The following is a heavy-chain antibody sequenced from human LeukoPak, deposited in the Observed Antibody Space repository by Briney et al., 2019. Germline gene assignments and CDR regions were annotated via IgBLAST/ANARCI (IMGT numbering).Heavy chain of an antibody. CDR1: GFTFSSYG. V-gene: IGHV3-30*02. Sequence: PGGSLRLSCAASGFTFSSYGMHWVRQAPGKGLEWVAFIRYDGSNKYYADSVKGRFTISRDNSKNTLYLQMNSLRAEDTAVYYCAKLTTVTTGTDYWGQGTLVTVSS. J-gene: IGHJ4*02. CDR3: AKLTTVTTGTDY. D-gene: IGHD4-11*01. CDR2: IRYDGSNK.